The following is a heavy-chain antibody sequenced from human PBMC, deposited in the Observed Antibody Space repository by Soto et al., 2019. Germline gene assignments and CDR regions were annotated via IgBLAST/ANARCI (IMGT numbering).Heavy chain of an antibody. CDR3: ARWREQLVGYYYMDV. J-gene: IGHJ6*03. Sequence: SETLSLTCAFYGGSFSGYYWIWIRQPPGKGLEWIGEINHSGSTNYNPSLKSRVTISVDTSKNQFSLKLSSVTAADTAVYYCARWREQLVGYYYMDVWGKGTTVTVSS. CDR1: GGSFSGYY. D-gene: IGHD6-6*01. V-gene: IGHV4-34*01. CDR2: INHSGST.